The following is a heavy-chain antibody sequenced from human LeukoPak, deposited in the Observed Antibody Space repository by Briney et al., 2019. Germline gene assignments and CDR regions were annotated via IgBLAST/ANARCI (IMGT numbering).Heavy chain of an antibody. Sequence: SETLSLTCTVSGGSISSYYWSWIRRPPGKGLEWIGYIYYSGSTNYNPSLKSRVTISVDTSKNQFSLKLSSVTAADTAVYYCARARYYYDSSAHDAFDIWGQGTMVTVSS. CDR2: IYYSGST. CDR1: GGSISSYY. J-gene: IGHJ3*02. D-gene: IGHD3-22*01. CDR3: ARARYYYDSSAHDAFDI. V-gene: IGHV4-59*01.